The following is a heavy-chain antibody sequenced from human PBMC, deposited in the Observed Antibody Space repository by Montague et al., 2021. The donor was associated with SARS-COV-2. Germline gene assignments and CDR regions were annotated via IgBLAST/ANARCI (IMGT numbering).Heavy chain of an antibody. CDR2: IYHGGST. Sequence: SETLSLTCAVSGDSISSSNWWSWVRQPPGKGLEWIGEIYHGGSTNYTPSLKRRVTMSIDESRNQFSLSLSSLTAADTAVYYCARLDGLGYWGQGTLVAVSS. D-gene: IGHD3/OR15-3a*01. CDR1: GDSISSSNW. CDR3: ARLDGLGY. V-gene: IGHV4-4*02. J-gene: IGHJ4*02.